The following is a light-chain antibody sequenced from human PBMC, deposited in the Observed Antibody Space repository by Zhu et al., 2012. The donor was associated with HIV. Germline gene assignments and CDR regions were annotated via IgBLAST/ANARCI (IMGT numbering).Light chain of an antibody. J-gene: IGKJ4*01. CDR2: DAS. CDR1: QGISRY. CDR3: QHLTLYPT. Sequence: DIQLTQSPSFLSASVGDRVTITCRASQGISRYLAWYQQQPGKAPNLLMYDASTLQSGVPSRFSGSGSGTEFTLTISSLQPEDFATYFCQHLTLYPTFGGGSKVEIK. V-gene: IGKV1-9*01.